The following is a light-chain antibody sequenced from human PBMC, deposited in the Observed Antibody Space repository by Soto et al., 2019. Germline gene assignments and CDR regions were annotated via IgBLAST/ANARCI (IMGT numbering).Light chain of an antibody. CDR3: QRYGSSPT. J-gene: IGKJ1*01. V-gene: IGKV3-20*01. Sequence: SPGTLSISQGESATLSCRASQTISSDYLAWYQQKPGQAPRLLIFGAATRAADIPDRFSGSGSGTDFTLTISRLEPEDFAVYYCQRYGSSPTFGQGTKVDIK. CDR2: GAA. CDR1: QTISSDY.